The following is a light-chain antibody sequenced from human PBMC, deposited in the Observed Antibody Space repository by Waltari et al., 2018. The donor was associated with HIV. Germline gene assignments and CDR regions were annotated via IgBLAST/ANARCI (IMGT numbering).Light chain of an antibody. Sequence: EIVMTQSPATLSVSPGERATLSCRASQSISSNLAWYQQRPGQAPRLLISGASTRAIGIPARFSGSGSGTEFTLSISSLQSEDFAVYYWQQYNNWPRTFGQGTKVEIK. CDR2: GAS. V-gene: IGKV3-15*01. J-gene: IGKJ1*01. CDR1: QSISSN. CDR3: QQYNNWPRT.